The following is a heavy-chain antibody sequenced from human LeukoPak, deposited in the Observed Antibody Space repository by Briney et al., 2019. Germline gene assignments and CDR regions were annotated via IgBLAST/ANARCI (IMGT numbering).Heavy chain of an antibody. V-gene: IGHV4-59*01. D-gene: IGHD1-20*01. CDR1: GGSISSYY. CDR3: ARGLTGTLLREGMDV. J-gene: IGHJ6*02. Sequence: SETLSLTCTVSGGSISSYYWSWIRQPPGKGLEWIRYIYYSGSTNYNPSLKSRVTISVDTSKNQFSLKLSSVTAADTAVYYCARGLTGTLLREGMDVWGQGTTVTVSS. CDR2: IYYSGST.